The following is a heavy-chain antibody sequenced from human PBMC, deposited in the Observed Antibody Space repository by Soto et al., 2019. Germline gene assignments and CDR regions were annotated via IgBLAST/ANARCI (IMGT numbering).Heavy chain of an antibody. V-gene: IGHV4-59*01. CDR3: ARAPRVYCSAGSCLRCFDL. CDR2: IYYSGST. CDR1: GGSITSYY. D-gene: IGHD2-15*01. Sequence: SETLSLTCTVSGGSITSYYWSWIRQPPGKGLEWVGYIYYSGSTNYNPSLKSRVAISVDTSRNQPSLKLNSVTAADTAVDYCARAPRVYCSAGSCLRCFDLWGQGTLVTVSS. J-gene: IGHJ5*02.